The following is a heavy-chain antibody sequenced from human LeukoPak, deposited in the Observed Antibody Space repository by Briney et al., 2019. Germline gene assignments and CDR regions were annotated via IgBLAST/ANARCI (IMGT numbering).Heavy chain of an antibody. Sequence: PSETLSLTCSVSNSSFTTYYWSWFRQPPGKGLEWIGFIYYSGHTNYNPSLKSRVALSIDTSKNQFTLDLRSVTAADTAMYYCTIVTIISGYWMDFDTWGQGTPVTVSS. J-gene: IGHJ4*02. V-gene: IGHV4-59*01. D-gene: IGHD3-22*01. CDR1: NSSFTTYY. CDR2: IYYSGHT. CDR3: TIVTIISGYWMDFDT.